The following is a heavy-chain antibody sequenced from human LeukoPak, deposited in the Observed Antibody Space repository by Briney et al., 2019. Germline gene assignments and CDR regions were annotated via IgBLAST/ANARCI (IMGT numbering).Heavy chain of an antibody. Sequence: GGSLRLSCASSGFTFSIYSMNRGRQAPGKGLEWVSSISSSSSYIYYADSVKGRFTISRDHAKNSLYLQMNSLRAEDTAVYYCARAGAYYFDYWGQGTLVTVSS. CDR1: GFTFSIYS. V-gene: IGHV3-21*01. CDR2: ISSSSSYI. CDR3: ARAGAYYFDY. J-gene: IGHJ4*02.